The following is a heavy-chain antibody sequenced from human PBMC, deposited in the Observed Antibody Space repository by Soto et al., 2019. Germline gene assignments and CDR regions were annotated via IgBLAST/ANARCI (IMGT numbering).Heavy chain of an antibody. V-gene: IGHV3-21*05. CDR3: AREPITFGGVTKYYFDY. J-gene: IGHJ4*02. CDR1: GFTFSSYS. D-gene: IGHD3-16*01. CDR2: ISSSGSTI. Sequence: EVQLVESGGGLVKPGGSLRLSCAASGFTFSSYSMNWIRQAPGKGLEWVSYISSSGSTIYYADSVKGRFTISRDNAKNSLYLQMNSLRAEDTAVYYCAREPITFGGVTKYYFDYWGQGTLVTVSS.